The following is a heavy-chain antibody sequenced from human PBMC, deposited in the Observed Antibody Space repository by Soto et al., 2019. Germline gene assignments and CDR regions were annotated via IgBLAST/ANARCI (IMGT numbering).Heavy chain of an antibody. CDR3: AKARHGSGTYSYFDY. D-gene: IGHD3-10*01. CDR2: IWYDGSNK. V-gene: IGHV3-33*08. Sequence: QVQLVESGGGVVQPGRSLRLSCAASGFTFSSYAMHWVRQAPGNGLEWVAVIWYDGSNKNYADSVKGRFTISRDNSKNTLYLQMNSLRTEDPAVYYCAKARHGSGTYSYFDYWGQGILVTVSS. CDR1: GFTFSSYA. J-gene: IGHJ4*02.